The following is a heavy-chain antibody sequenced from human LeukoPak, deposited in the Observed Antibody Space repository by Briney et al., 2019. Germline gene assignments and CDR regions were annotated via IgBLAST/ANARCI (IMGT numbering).Heavy chain of an antibody. J-gene: IGHJ4*02. CDR3: ASRNDILTGYVFDF. CDR1: GGSFSGYY. Sequence: PSETLSLTCAVYGGSFSGYYWSWIRQPPGKGLEWIGEINHSGSTNYNPSLKSRVTISVDTSKNQFSLKLTSVTAAGTAVYYCASRNDILTGYVFDFWGQGTLVTVSS. CDR2: INHSGST. V-gene: IGHV4-34*01. D-gene: IGHD3-9*01.